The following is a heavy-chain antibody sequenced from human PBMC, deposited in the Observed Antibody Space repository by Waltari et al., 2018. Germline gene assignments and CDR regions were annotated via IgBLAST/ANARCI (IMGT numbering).Heavy chain of an antibody. J-gene: IGHJ4*02. D-gene: IGHD3-16*01. V-gene: IGHV3-23*03. Sequence: EVQLVESGGGLVQPGGSLRLSCAASGFTFSAYRMHWVRQAPGKGLEWVSVIYAGGTTDYADSVKGRFSISRDNFKNTVDLQMNGLTSEDTGIYYCAKDGATTFDDWGQGTLVTVSS. CDR2: IYAGGTT. CDR1: GFTFSAYR. CDR3: AKDGATTFDD.